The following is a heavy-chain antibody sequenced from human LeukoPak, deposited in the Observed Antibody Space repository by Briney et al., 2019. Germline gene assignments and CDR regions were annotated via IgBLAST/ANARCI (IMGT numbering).Heavy chain of an antibody. CDR1: GASISNFY. V-gene: IGHV4-59*12. J-gene: IGHJ3*02. Sequence: SETLSLTCTVSGASISNFYWSWIRQPPGKGLDWVGYIYYSGSTNYNPSLKSRVTISVDTSKNQFSLKLSSVTAADTAVYYCARFSGSDSIPSHDAFDIWGQGTMVTVSS. CDR3: ARFSGSDSIPSHDAFDI. CDR2: IYYSGST. D-gene: IGHD3-10*01.